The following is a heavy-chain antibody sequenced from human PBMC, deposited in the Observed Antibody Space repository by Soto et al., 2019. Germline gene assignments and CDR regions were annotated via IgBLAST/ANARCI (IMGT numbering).Heavy chain of an antibody. CDR3: ARGWGYDSTDDYYAY. CDR1: GGSFNRHT. D-gene: IGHD3-22*01. CDR2: IIPIFGTA. V-gene: IGHV1-69*01. J-gene: IGHJ4*02. Sequence: QVQLVQSGAEVRKPGSSVRVSCKASGGSFNRHTISWVRQAPGQGLEWMGGIIPIFGTANHAQKFQGRVTIIADESTSTVYMELSSLRSDDTAIYYCARGWGYDSTDDYYAYWGQGPLVIVSS.